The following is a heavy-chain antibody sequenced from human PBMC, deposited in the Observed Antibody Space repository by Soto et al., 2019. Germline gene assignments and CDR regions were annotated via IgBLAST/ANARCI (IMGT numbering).Heavy chain of an antibody. CDR2: INAGNGNT. Sequence: QVQLVQSGAEVKKPGASVKVSCKASGYTFTSYAMHWVRQAPGHRLEWMGWINAGNGNTKYSQKFHGRVTITRDTSASPAYMELSSLISEDTAVYYCAREDALQPHYDGMDVWGQGTTVTVSS. V-gene: IGHV1-3*01. D-gene: IGHD4-4*01. J-gene: IGHJ6*02. CDR1: GYTFTSYA. CDR3: AREDALQPHYDGMDV.